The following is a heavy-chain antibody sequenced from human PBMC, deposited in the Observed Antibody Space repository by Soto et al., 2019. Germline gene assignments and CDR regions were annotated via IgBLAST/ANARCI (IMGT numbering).Heavy chain of an antibody. V-gene: IGHV4-59*08. D-gene: IGHD1-1*01. J-gene: IGHJ6*02. CDR2: ISYSGST. CDR1: GVSFTSISNHY. Sequence: SETLSLTCTFPGVSFTSISNHYYNWFRQPPGKGLEWIGYISYSGSTSYNPSLKSRLIISVDTSQNQVSLKLASVTAADTAVYYCLTQRSGPLHVLVDVWGQATTVT. CDR3: LTQRSGPLHVLVDV.